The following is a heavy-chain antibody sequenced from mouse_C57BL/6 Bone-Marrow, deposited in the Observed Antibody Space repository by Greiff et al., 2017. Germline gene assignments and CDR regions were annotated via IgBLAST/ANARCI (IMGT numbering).Heavy chain of an antibody. V-gene: IGHV5-16*01. CDR3: ARADYDYVPTGFFDY. Sequence: VQLQESEGGLVQPGSSMKLSCTASGFTFSDYYMAWVRQVPEKGLEWVANINSDGSSTYYLDSLKSRFIISRDNAKNILYLQMSSLTSEDTATYDCARADYDYVPTGFFDYWGQGTTLTVSS. CDR1: GFTFSDYY. J-gene: IGHJ2*01. D-gene: IGHD2-4*01. CDR2: INSDGSST.